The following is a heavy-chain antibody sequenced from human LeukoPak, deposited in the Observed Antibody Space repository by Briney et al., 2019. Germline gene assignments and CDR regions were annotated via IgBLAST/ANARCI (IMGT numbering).Heavy chain of an antibody. J-gene: IGHJ1*01. CDR1: GYSFTGYY. Sequence: ASVKVSCKASGYSFTGYYIHWARQAPGQGLEWMAWINPNSGDTNFAQKFQGRVTMTRDTSISTVYMELSRLRSDDTAVFFCARGYYDSSDFEYFQHWGQGTLVTVSS. CDR3: ARGYYDSSDFEYFQH. V-gene: IGHV1-2*02. D-gene: IGHD3-22*01. CDR2: INPNSGDT.